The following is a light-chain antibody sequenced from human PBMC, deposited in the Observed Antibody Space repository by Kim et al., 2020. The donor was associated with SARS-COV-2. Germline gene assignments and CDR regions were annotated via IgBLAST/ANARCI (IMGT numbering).Light chain of an antibody. CDR3: QQYYLTPFT. V-gene: IGKV4-1*01. Sequence: ATINCKSSQGIFHTSNNKNYLAWYQQKPGQPPKLLIYWTSTRESGVPDRFSGSGSGTDFSLTISSLRAEDVAVYYCQQYYLTPFTFGPGTKVDIK. CDR2: WTS. J-gene: IGKJ3*01. CDR1: QGIFHTSNNKNY.